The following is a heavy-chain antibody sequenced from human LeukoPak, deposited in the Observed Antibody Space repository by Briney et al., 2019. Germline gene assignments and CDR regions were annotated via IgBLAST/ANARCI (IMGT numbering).Heavy chain of an antibody. CDR2: ITRKGDST. D-gene: IGHD6-13*01. J-gene: IGHJ4*02. CDR3: ARQAAGVVY. V-gene: IGHV3-64*02. CDR1: GFTFSTYA. Sequence: GGSLSLSCAASGFTFSTYAMHWVRQAPGQGLEYVSGITRKGDSTYYADSVKGRFTISRDNTKNTLYLQMGGLRAEDMAVYYCARQAAGVVYWGQGTLVTVSS.